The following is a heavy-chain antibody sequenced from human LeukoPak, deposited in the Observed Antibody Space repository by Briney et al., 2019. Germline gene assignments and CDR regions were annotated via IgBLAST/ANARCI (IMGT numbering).Heavy chain of an antibody. CDR1: GFIFSHVC. CDR3: AKDAQRGVDYSNPLEY. CDR2: IWNDGSNE. J-gene: IGHJ4*02. V-gene: IGHV3-33*06. Sequence: PGGSLRLSCAASGFIFSHVCIHGVRQAPGKGLEWVAVIWNDGSNEYYADSVKGRFTISRDNSKNTVSLQMNSLRDEDRAVYYCAKDAQRGVDYSNPLEYWGQGTLVTVSS. D-gene: IGHD4-11*01.